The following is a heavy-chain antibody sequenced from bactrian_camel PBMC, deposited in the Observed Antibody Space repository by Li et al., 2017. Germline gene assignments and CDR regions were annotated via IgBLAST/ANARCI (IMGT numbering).Heavy chain of an antibody. Sequence: VQLVESGGGLVQPGGSLRLSCAASGFTFSTYDMSWVRQAPGKGLEWVSAINSGGGSTYYADSVKGRFTISRDNAKNTLNLQMNSLKTEDTAVYYCATERWFSTWGQGTQVTVS. CDR2: INSGGGST. J-gene: IGHJ6*01. CDR1: GFTFSTYD. CDR3: ATERWFST. V-gene: IGHV3S40*01. D-gene: IGHD2*01.